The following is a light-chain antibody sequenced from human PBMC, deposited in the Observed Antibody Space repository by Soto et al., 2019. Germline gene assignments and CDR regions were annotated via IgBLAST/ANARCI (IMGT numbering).Light chain of an antibody. CDR3: TSNAGTSIFFYD. CDR2: EVS. CDR1: SSDVVAYNY. Sequence: QSVLTQPPSASGSPGQSVTISCTGTSSDVVAYNYVSWYQQLPGKAPKLIIYEVSKRPSGVPDRFSGSKSGNTASLTVSGLQAEDDAYYYSTSNAGTSIFFYDFGTRTKVTV. J-gene: IGLJ1*01. V-gene: IGLV2-8*01.